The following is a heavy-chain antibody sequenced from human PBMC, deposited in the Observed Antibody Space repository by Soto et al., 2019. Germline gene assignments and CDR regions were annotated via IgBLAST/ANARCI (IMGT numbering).Heavy chain of an antibody. D-gene: IGHD6-19*01. Sequence: WASVKVSCKASGYTFSNYGIKWVRQAPGQGLEWVGWITTYNGNRHYAEKFQGRVTMTTDTSTSTTYMELRSLTSDDTGVYYCARDAQSKAVAADGLRDYWGQGTLVTVSS. CDR3: ARDAQSKAVAADGLRDY. CDR1: GYTFSNYG. J-gene: IGHJ4*02. CDR2: ITTYNGNR. V-gene: IGHV1-18*01.